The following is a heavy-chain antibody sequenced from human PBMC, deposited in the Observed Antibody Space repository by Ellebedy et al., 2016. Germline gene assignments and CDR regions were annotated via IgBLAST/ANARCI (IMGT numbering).Heavy chain of an antibody. Sequence: SLKISXAGSGFTFNDYALHWVRQAPGKGLEWVSGISWDSAVIGYGGSVKGRFTISKDSAKNYLYLQMNSLRPEDTAFYYCAKGTMDYFYHWGQGTPVTVS. J-gene: IGHJ4*02. V-gene: IGHV3-9*01. CDR1: GFTFNDYA. D-gene: IGHD4/OR15-4a*01. CDR2: ISWDSAVI. CDR3: AKGTMDYFYH.